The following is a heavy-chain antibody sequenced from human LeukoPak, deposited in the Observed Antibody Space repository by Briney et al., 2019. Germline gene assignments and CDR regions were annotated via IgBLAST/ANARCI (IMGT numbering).Heavy chain of an antibody. J-gene: IGHJ3*02. V-gene: IGHV3-30*14. CDR2: IPYDGSNK. D-gene: IGHD3-22*01. CDR1: GFTFSTYA. CDR3: ARRLGYYDSSGYYLEAFDI. Sequence: PGRSLRLSCVASGFTFSTYAMHWVRQAPGKGLEWVAVIPYDGSNKYYADSVKGRFTISRDNSKNTLYLQMNSLRAEDTAVYYCARRLGYYDSSGYYLEAFDIWGQGTMVTVSS.